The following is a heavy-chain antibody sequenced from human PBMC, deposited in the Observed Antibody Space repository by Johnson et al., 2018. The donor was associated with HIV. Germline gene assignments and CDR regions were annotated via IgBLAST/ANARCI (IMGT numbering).Heavy chain of an antibody. V-gene: IGHV3-30-3*01. Sequence: VQLVESGGGVVQPGRSLRLSCAASGFTFSSYAMHWVRQAPGKGLEWVAVISYDGSNKYYADSVKGRFTISRDNSKNTLYLQMNSLRAEDTAVYYCARDDRPDGFDIWGQGTMVTVSS. CDR3: ARDDRPDGFDI. CDR2: ISYDGSNK. CDR1: GFTFSSYA. D-gene: IGHD1-14*01. J-gene: IGHJ3*02.